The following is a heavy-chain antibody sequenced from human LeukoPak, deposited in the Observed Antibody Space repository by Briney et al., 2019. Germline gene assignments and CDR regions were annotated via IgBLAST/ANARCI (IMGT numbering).Heavy chain of an antibody. CDR2: IRYDGSNT. J-gene: IGHJ4*02. V-gene: IGHV3-30*02. D-gene: IGHD5-18*01. Sequence: GGSLRLSCAASGFTFSTYGMHWVRQAPGKGLEWVAFIRYDGSNTYYADSVKGRFTISRDNSKNTLYLQMNSLGAEPTALYYCAKDLGWQLWLPGYFDYWGQGTLVTVSS. CDR1: GFTFSTYG. CDR3: AKDLGWQLWLPGYFDY.